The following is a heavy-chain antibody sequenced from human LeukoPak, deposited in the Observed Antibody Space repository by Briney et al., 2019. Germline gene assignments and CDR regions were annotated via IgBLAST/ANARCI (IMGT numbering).Heavy chain of an antibody. CDR1: GGTFRNYG. J-gene: IGHJ4*02. V-gene: IGHV3-48*03. CDR2: ISGAGGNV. D-gene: IGHD2-2*03. CDR3: AIWMGNNADFTGPIDY. Sequence: SCKASGGTFRNYGLSWVRQAPGKGLEWVSYISGAGGNVNYADSVKGRFIISRDNGKNSLYLQMSSLRAEDTAVYYCAIWMGNNADFTGPIDYWGQGTLVTVSS.